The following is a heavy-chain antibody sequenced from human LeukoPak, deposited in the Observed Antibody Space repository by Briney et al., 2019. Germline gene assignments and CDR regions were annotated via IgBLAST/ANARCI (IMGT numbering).Heavy chain of an antibody. J-gene: IGHJ4*02. Sequence: SGGSLRLSCAASEFTFSSYAMSWVRQAPGKGLEWVSGISGSGDSTYYADSVKGRFTTSRDNSKNTLYLQMSSLRAEDTAVYYCAKIIVVLPSTISNPYYFDYWGQGTLVTVSS. CDR1: EFTFSSYA. D-gene: IGHD2-2*02. V-gene: IGHV3-23*01. CDR2: ISGSGDST. CDR3: AKIIVVLPSTISNPYYFDY.